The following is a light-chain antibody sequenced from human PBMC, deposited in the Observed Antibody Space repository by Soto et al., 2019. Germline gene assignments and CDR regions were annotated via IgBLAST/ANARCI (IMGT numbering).Light chain of an antibody. CDR3: SSYTSSSTPYV. J-gene: IGLJ1*01. CDR1: SSDVGGYNY. V-gene: IGLV2-14*01. CDR2: EVS. Sequence: QSVLTQPASVSGSPGQSITISCTGTSSDVGGYNYVSWNQQHPGKAPKLMIYEVSNRPSGVSNRFSGSKSGNTASLTISGLQAEDEADYYCSSYTSSSTPYVFGTGTKVTVL.